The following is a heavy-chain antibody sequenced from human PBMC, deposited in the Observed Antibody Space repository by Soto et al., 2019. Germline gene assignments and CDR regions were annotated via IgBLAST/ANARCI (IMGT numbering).Heavy chain of an antibody. CDR3: ARDNNDFWSLYPLAFDY. Sequence: SETLSLTCSVSGGSLSKYYWSWIRQPAGKGLEWIGRISTSGHVVSKVSLRSRLTMSVDMSNNHFSLKLTSVTTADTAVYYCARDNNDFWSLYPLAFDYWCQGALVT. J-gene: IGHJ4*02. CDR2: ISTSGHV. D-gene: IGHD3-3*01. V-gene: IGHV4-4*07. CDR1: GGSLSKYY.